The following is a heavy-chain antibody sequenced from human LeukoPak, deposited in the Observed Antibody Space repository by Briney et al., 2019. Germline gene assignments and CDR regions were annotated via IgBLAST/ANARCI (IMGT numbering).Heavy chain of an antibody. V-gene: IGHV3-11*04. D-gene: IGHD6-13*01. CDR1: SFTFSDCY. CDR3: ASYRSWIDN. CDR2: ISSSGTTI. J-gene: IGHJ4*02. Sequence: GGSLRLSCAASSFTFSDCYMSWIRQAPGRGLEWVSYISSSGTTIYYADSVKGRFTISRDNAKNSLYLQMNSLRAEDTAVYYCASYRSWIDNWGQGTLVTVSS.